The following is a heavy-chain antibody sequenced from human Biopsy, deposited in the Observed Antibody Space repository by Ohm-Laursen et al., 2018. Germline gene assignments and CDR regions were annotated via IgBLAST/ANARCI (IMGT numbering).Heavy chain of an antibody. D-gene: IGHD1-1*01. V-gene: IGHV3-23*01. J-gene: IGHJ4*02. CDR2: IWGSGDTT. CDR1: GFTFSGFA. Sequence: SLRLSCAASGFTFSGFALSWVRQAPGKGLEWVSGIWGSGDTTHYADSVRGRFTISRDTSQSALYLHMNSLRGEDTAVYFCAKGNHPTNFVELDYWGQGTLVTVSS. CDR3: AKGNHPTNFVELDY.